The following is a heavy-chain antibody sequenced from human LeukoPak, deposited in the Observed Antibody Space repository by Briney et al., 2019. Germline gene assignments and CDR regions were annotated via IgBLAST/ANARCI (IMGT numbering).Heavy chain of an antibody. Sequence: PGESLKISCKSSGYRFTNYWIGWVRQMPGKGLEWMGIIYPDDSNTRYSPSFQGQVTISADKSISTAYLQWSSLKASDTAMYYCARHLSSNWYNEKAFDYWGQGTLVTVSS. CDR3: ARHLSSNWYNEKAFDY. CDR2: IYPDDSNT. D-gene: IGHD6-13*01. J-gene: IGHJ4*02. CDR1: GYRFTNYW. V-gene: IGHV5-51*01.